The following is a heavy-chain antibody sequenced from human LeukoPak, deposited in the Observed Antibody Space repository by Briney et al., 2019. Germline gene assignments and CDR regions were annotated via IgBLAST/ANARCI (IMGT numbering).Heavy chain of an antibody. D-gene: IGHD1-1*01. J-gene: IGHJ4*02. CDR2: ISSSSSTI. V-gene: IGHV3-48*01. Sequence: GGSLRLSCVASGFTVSSNYMNWVRQAPGKGLEWVSYISSSSSTIYYADSVKGRFTISRDNAKNSLYLQMNSLRAEDTAVYYCAKRLPSDYWGQGTLVTVSS. CDR3: AKRLPSDY. CDR1: GFTVSSNY.